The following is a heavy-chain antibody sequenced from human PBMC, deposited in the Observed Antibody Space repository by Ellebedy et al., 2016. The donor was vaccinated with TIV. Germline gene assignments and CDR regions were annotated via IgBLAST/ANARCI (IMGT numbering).Heavy chain of an antibody. CDR3: ARDRVHYAHFDY. Sequence: GGSLRLXCAASGFISSSYAMHWVRQAPGKGLEWVAVISYDGSNKYYADSVEGRFTISRDNSKNTLYLQMSSLRAEDTAVYYCARDRVHYAHFDYWGQGTLVTVSS. D-gene: IGHD4-17*01. J-gene: IGHJ4*02. V-gene: IGHV3-30-3*01. CDR1: GFISSSYA. CDR2: ISYDGSNK.